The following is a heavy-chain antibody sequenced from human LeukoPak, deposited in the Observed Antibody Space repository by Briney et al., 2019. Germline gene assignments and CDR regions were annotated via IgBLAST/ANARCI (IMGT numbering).Heavy chain of an antibody. CDR2: IYTSGST. V-gene: IGHV4-4*07. CDR1: GGSISSYY. Sequence: PSETLSLTCTVSGGSISSYYWSWIRQPAGKGLEWIGRIYTSGSTNYNPSLKCRVTMSVDTSKNQFSLKLSSVTAADTAVYYCARSRSEAGRRGCYYYGMDVWGQGTTVTVSS. J-gene: IGHJ6*02. D-gene: IGHD6-19*01. CDR3: ARSRSEAGRRGCYYYGMDV.